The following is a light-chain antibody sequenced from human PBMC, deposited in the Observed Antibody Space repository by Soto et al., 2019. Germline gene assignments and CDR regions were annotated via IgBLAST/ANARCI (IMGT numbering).Light chain of an antibody. J-gene: IGKJ2*01. V-gene: IGKV4-1*01. CDR3: QQYYNPPYT. Sequence: DVVLTQSPDSLPVSLGERATINCKSSQSLLYSSNNKNYLAWYQQNPGQPPKLLIYWASTRESGVPDRFSGSGSGTDFTLTISGLQAEDVAVYYCQQYYNPPYTFGQGTKVDIK. CDR1: QSLLYSSNNKNY. CDR2: WAS.